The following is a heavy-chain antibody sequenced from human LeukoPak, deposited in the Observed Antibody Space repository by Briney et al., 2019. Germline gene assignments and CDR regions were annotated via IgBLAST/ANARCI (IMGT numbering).Heavy chain of an antibody. D-gene: IGHD6-19*01. J-gene: IGHJ4*02. CDR2: IYYSGST. Sequence: PSETLSLTCTVSGGSISSSSYYWAWIRQPPGKGLEWIGSIYYSGSTYYNPSLKSRVTISVDTSKNQFSLKLSSVTAADTAVYYCARLGKRSGWFYDFDYWGQGTLVTVSS. V-gene: IGHV4-39*01. CDR1: GGSISSSSYY. CDR3: ARLGKRSGWFYDFDY.